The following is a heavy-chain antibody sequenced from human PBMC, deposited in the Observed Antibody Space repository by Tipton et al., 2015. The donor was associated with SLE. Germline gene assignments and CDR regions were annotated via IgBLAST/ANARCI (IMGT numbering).Heavy chain of an antibody. CDR1: GFTFSSYA. J-gene: IGHJ4*02. V-gene: IGHV3-21*01. CDR3: AREKGPAALDY. Sequence: SLRLSCAASGFTFSSYAMHWVRQAPGKGLEWVSSISSSSSYIYYADSVKGRFTISRDNAKNSLYLQMNSLRAEDTAVYYCAREKGPAALDYWGQGTLVTVSS. CDR2: ISSSSSYI. D-gene: IGHD6-13*01.